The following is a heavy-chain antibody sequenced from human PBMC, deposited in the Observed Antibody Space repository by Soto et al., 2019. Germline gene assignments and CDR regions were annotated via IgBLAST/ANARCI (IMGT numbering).Heavy chain of an antibody. J-gene: IGHJ3*01. CDR3: TRDLDIGHRGYGQSNV. CDR2: TYYRSKWYN. CDR1: GDSVSSNSAA. Sequence: SQTLSLTCAISGDSVSSNSAAWNWIRQSPSRGLEWLGRTYYRSKWYNDYAVSVKSRITINPDTSKNQFSLKLNSVTAADTAVYYCTRDLDIGHRGYGQSNVWGQGKMVTVSS. V-gene: IGHV6-1*01. D-gene: IGHD5-12*01.